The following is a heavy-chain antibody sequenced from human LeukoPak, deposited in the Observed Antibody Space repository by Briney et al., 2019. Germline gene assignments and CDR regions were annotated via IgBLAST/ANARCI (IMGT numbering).Heavy chain of an antibody. D-gene: IGHD6-6*01. CDR1: DDSISDYY. CDR2: FHNSGTS. J-gene: IGHJ4*02. CDR3: ARSSGWPTAYSSSADY. Sequence: PSETLSLTCTVSDDSISDYYRGWIRQPPGKGLEWIGYFHNSGTSTYNPSLKSRVTISADTPKNQFSLKLNSLTTADTAVYYCARSSGWPTAYSSSADYWGQGTLVTVSS. V-gene: IGHV4-59*01.